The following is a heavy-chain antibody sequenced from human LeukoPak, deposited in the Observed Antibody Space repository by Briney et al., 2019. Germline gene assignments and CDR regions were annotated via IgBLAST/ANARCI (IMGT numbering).Heavy chain of an antibody. Sequence: GGSLRLSCAASGFASSTYAMGWVRQVPGKGLEWVAGVTATFSTYYADSVKGRFTISRDNSKNTLYLQMNSLRAEDTAVYYCASRPPPAQLGPFDFWGQGTLVTVSS. D-gene: IGHD1-1*01. J-gene: IGHJ4*02. V-gene: IGHV3-23*01. CDR1: GFASSTYA. CDR3: ASRPPPAQLGPFDF. CDR2: VTATFST.